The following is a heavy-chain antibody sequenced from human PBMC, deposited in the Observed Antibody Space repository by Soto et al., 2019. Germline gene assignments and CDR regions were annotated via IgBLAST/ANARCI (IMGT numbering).Heavy chain of an antibody. J-gene: IGHJ6*02. V-gene: IGHV6-1*01. CDR2: TYYRSKWYN. D-gene: IGHD6-6*01. Sequence: SQTLSLTCAISGDSVSSNSAAWNWIRQSPSRGLEWLGRTYYRSKWYNDYAVSVKSRITINPDTSKNQFSLQLNSVTPEDTAVYYCARDPRSSIAASKRSYYYYGMDVWGQGNTVTVSS. CDR3: ARDPRSSIAASKRSYYYYGMDV. CDR1: GDSVSSNSAA.